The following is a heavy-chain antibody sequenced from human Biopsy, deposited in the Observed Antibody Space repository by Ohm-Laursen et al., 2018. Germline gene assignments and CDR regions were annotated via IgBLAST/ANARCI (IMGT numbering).Heavy chain of an antibody. V-gene: IGHV3-33*01. D-gene: IGHD6-19*01. CDR1: GLTFGHYA. Sequence: SLRLSCTASGLTFGHYAMHWVRQAPGKGLEWISLIWYDGTNEDYADSVKGRFTISRDNSKNTLYLQINTLTLEDTAFYYCARGLSSGWYGYFDVWGRGTLVTVSS. CDR2: IWYDGTNE. J-gene: IGHJ2*01. CDR3: ARGLSSGWYGYFDV.